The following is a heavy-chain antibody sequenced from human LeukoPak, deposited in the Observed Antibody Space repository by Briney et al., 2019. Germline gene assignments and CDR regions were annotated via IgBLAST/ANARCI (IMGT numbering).Heavy chain of an antibody. CDR1: GFTFSGYS. V-gene: IGHV3-48*02. Sequence: GGSLRLSCLASGFTFSGYSMNWVRHAPGKGLELVSYISISSTTINYADSVKGRFTISRDNAKNSLYLQMNSLRDEDTAVYYCARVMYGGISYSVDYWGQGTLVTVSS. J-gene: IGHJ4*02. CDR2: ISISSTTI. CDR3: ARVMYGGISYSVDY. D-gene: IGHD1-26*01.